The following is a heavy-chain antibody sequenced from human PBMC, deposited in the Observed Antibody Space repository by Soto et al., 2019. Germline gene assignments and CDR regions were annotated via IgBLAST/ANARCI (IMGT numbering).Heavy chain of an antibody. CDR1: GFNFSNYG. CDR3: ARSDCTSTSCYVVWFDP. Sequence: EVQLVESGGGLVKPGGSLRISCTASGFNFSNYGMKWVRQAPGKGLEWVSSISSSSTYISYADSVKGRITISRDNAENSVHLQMTSLRADDTAVYYCARSDCTSTSCYVVWFDPWGKGTLVTVSS. CDR2: ISSSSTYI. V-gene: IGHV3-21*01. J-gene: IGHJ5*02. D-gene: IGHD2-2*01.